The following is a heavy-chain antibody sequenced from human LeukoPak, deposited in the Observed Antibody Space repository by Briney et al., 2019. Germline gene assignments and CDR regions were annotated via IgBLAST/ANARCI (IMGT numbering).Heavy chain of an antibody. Sequence: GGSLRLSCAGSGFTFSSNALSWVRQAPGKGLEWVSAISTSGGNTYYADSVRGRFTISRDNSKNTLYLQMNTLRSEDTAVYCATTKRARRYFDYWGQGTLVTVSS. CDR3: ATTKRARRYFDY. D-gene: IGHD1-1*01. V-gene: IGHV3-23*01. J-gene: IGHJ4*02. CDR1: GFTFSSNA. CDR2: ISTSGGNT.